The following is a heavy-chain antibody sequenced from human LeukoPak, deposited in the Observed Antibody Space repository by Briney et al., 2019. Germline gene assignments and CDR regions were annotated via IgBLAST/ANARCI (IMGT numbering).Heavy chain of an antibody. CDR2: INHRGST. D-gene: IGHD3-3*01. CDR3: ARGRAISY. CDR1: GESLSGYY. Sequence: SETLSLTCAVYGESLSGYYRSWIRQPPGKGLEWIGEINHRGSTNYNPSLKSRVTISVDTSKNQFSLKLSSVTAADTAVYYCARGRAISYWGQGTLVTVSS. J-gene: IGHJ4*02. V-gene: IGHV4-34*01.